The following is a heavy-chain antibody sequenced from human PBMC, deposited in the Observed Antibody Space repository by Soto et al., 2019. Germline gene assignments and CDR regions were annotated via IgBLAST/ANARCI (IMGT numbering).Heavy chain of an antibody. CDR3: TRDQGGSYDSWFDP. CDR1: FTFSMYS. CDR2: ISSGGIYI. D-gene: IGHD1-26*01. V-gene: IGHV3-21*06. Sequence: EVQVAESGGGLVNPGGSLRLSCNFTFSMYSMNWVRQAPGMGLEWVASISSGGIYIKYADSVKGRFTITRDNAKNSVSLQMNSRKVEDTALYYCTRDQGGSYDSWFDPWGQGTQVIVSS. J-gene: IGHJ5*02.